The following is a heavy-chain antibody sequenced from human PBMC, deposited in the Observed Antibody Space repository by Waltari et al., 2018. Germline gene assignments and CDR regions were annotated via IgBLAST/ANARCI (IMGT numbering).Heavy chain of an antibody. D-gene: IGHD6-13*01. Sequence: LQLQESGPGLVKPSETLSLTCTVSGGSISSSSYYWGWIRQPPGKGLEWIGSIYYSGRTYYNPSLKRRVTISVDTSKNQCSLKLSSVTAADTAVYYCAREVAGGAYWGQGTLVTVSS. CDR1: GGSISSSSYY. CDR2: IYYSGRT. J-gene: IGHJ4*02. V-gene: IGHV4-39*07. CDR3: AREVAGGAY.